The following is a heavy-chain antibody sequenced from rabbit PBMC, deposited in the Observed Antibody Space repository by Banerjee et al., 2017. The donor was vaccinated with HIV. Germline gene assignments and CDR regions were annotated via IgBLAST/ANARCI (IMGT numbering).Heavy chain of an antibody. CDR3: ARVNAGSSGYPYYFNL. CDR1: GIDFSRHYY. V-gene: IGHV1S45*01. Sequence: QQQLEESGGGLVKPGGTLTLTCKASGIDFSRHYYMCWVRQAPGKGLEWIACIYADGSGYTYYASWAKGRFTISKTSSTTVTLQMTSLTAADTATYFCARVNAGSSGYPYYFNLWGQGTLVTVS. J-gene: IGHJ4*01. D-gene: IGHD1-1*01. CDR2: IYADGSGYT.